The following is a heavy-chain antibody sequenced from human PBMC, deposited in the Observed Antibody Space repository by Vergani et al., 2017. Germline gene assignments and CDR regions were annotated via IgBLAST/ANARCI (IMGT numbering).Heavy chain of an antibody. D-gene: IGHD3-16*01. CDR1: GYSFTGYY. Sequence: QVQLVQSGAEVKKPGASVKVSCKASGYSFTGYYMHWVRQAPGQGLEWMGWINPNSGATNYAHKFQGRVTMTRDTSITTAYMELSSLRSDDTAVYYCARVPYVDRGDYWGQGTLVTVSS. CDR2: INPNSGAT. CDR3: ARVPYVDRGDY. J-gene: IGHJ4*02. V-gene: IGHV1-2*07.